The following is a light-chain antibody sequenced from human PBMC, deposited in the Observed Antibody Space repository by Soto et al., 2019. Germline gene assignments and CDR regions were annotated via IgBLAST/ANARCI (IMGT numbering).Light chain of an antibody. Sequence: DSQMTHSPSPLSASVGDTVTVTCRASQSVSGWLAWYQQKPGKAPKLLIYKASTLKSGVPSRFSGSGSGTEFTLTISSLQPDDFAPYYCQQDNIYSEAFGQGTKVDIK. CDR2: KAS. CDR1: QSVSGW. J-gene: IGKJ1*01. CDR3: QQDNIYSEA. V-gene: IGKV1-5*03.